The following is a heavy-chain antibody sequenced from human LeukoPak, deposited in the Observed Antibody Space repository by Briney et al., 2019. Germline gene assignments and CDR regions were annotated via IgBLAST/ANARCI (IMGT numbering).Heavy chain of an antibody. D-gene: IGHD4-23*01. Sequence: PSETLSLTCTVSGASISSSSHYWGWIRQPPGEGLEWIGSINYSGSTYYNPSLKSRVTISVDTSRNQFSLKLTSVTAADTAVYYCARQIGAGRWSFDYWGQGTLVTVSS. CDR3: ARQIGAGRWSFDY. V-gene: IGHV4-39*01. CDR2: INYSGST. J-gene: IGHJ4*02. CDR1: GASISSSSHY.